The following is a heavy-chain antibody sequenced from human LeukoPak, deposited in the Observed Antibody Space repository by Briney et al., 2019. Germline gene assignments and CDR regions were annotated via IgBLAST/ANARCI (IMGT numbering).Heavy chain of an antibody. D-gene: IGHD3-10*01. CDR3: ARGHPYGSGSYWPTYYYYYGMDV. CDR1: GYTFTSYD. Sequence: ASVKVSCKASGYTFTSYDINWVRQATGQGLEWMGWMNPNSGNTGYAQKFQGRVTMTRNTSISTAYMELSSLRSEDTAVYYCARGHPYGSGSYWPTYYYYYGMDVRGQGTTVTVSS. V-gene: IGHV1-8*01. CDR2: MNPNSGNT. J-gene: IGHJ6*02.